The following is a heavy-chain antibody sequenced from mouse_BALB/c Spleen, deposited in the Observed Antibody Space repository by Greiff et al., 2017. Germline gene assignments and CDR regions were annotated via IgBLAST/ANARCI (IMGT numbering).Heavy chain of an antibody. CDR1: GFTFSSFG. CDR2: ISSGSSTI. Sequence: DGQLVESGGGLVQPGGSRKLSCAASGFTFSSFGMHWVRQAPEKGLEWVAYISSGSSTIYYADTVKGRFTISRDNPKNTLFLQMTSLRSEDTAMYYCARAPYYAMDYWGQGTSVTVSS. V-gene: IGHV5-17*02. CDR3: ARAPYYAMDY. J-gene: IGHJ4*01.